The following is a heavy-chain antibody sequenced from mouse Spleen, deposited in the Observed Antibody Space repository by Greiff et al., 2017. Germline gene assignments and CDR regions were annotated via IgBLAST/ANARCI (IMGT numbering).Heavy chain of an antibody. J-gene: IGHJ4*01. CDR1: GFTFSSYG. CDR2: INSNGGST. V-gene: IGHV5-6-3*01. CDR3: ARDPGKPYAMDY. D-gene: IGHD2-1*01. Sequence: EVNVVESGGGLVQPGGSLKLSCAASGFTFSSYGMSWVRQTPDKRLELVATINSNGGSTYYPDSVKGRFTISRDNAKNTLYLQMSSLKSEDTAMYYCARDPGKPYAMDYWGQGTSVTVSS.